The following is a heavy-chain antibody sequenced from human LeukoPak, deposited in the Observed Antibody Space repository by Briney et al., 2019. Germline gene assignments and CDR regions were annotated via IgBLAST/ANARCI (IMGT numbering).Heavy chain of an antibody. CDR1: GFTFSSYW. Sequence: GSLRLSCAASGFTFSSYWMSWVRQAPGEGLEWVAKINQDGTEKAYVDSVRGRFTISRDNAKNSLYLQMSNLRAEDTAVYFCARGGGLDVWGQGATVTVSS. V-gene: IGHV3-7*03. CDR2: INQDGTEK. D-gene: IGHD3-16*01. CDR3: ARGGGLDV. J-gene: IGHJ6*02.